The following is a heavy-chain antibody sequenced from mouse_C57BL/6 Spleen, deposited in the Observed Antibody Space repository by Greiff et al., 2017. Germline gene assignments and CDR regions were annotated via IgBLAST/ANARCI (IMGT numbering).Heavy chain of an antibody. CDR1: GYTFTGYW. V-gene: IGHV1-9*01. Sequence: QVQLKESGAELMKPGASVKLSCKATGYTFTGYWIEWVKQRPGHGLEWIGESLPGSGSTNYNEQFKGKATFTAATSSNTAYMQLCSLTTEDSAIYYCASDGYYVGYFDVWGTGTTVTVSA. CDR2: SLPGSGST. D-gene: IGHD2-3*01. CDR3: ASDGYYVGYFDV. J-gene: IGHJ1*03.